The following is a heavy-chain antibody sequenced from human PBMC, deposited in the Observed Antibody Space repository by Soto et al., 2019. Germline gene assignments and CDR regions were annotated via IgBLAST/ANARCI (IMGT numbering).Heavy chain of an antibody. D-gene: IGHD6-19*01. Sequence: QVQLVQSGAEVKKPGSSVKVSCKASGGTFSSYAISWVRQAPGQGLEWMGGIIPIFGTANYAQKFQGRVXIXAXXSTSTAYMELSSLRAEDTAVYYCARNAYSSGSLGYWGQGTLVTVSS. J-gene: IGHJ4*02. V-gene: IGHV1-69*12. CDR1: GGTFSSYA. CDR2: IIPIFGTA. CDR3: ARNAYSSGSLGY.